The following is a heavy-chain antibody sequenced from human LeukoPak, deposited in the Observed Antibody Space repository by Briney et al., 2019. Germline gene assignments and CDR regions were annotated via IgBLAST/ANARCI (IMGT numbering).Heavy chain of an antibody. V-gene: IGHV3-7*03. CDR1: GFAFSSYG. D-gene: IGHD4-17*01. CDR2: IKQDGSEK. CDR3: AKTNDYGYNDY. Sequence: PGGSLRLSCAASGFAFSSYGMSWVRQAPGKGLEWVANIKQDGSEKYYVDSVKGRFTISRDNAKNSLYLQMNSLRAEDTAVYYCAKTNDYGYNDYWGQGTLVTVSS. J-gene: IGHJ4*02.